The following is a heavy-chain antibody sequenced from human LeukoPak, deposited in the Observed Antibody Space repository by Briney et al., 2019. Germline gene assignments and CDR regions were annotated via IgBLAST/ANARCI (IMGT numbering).Heavy chain of an antibody. CDR2: IYYSGST. D-gene: IGHD1-26*01. V-gene: IGHV4-31*03. CDR3: AGGLGGSYYPFDY. J-gene: IGHJ4*02. Sequence: SETLSLTCTVSGGSISSGGYYWSWIRQHPGKGLEWIGYIYYSGSTYYNPSLKSRVTISVDTSKNQFSLKLSSVTAADTAVYYCAGGLGGSYYPFDYWGQGTLVTVSS. CDR1: GGSISSGGYY.